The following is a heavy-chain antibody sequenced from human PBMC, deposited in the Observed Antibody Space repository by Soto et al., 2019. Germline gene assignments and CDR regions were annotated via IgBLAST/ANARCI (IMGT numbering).Heavy chain of an antibody. J-gene: IGHJ3*02. CDR2: INAGNGNT. Sequence: QVQLVQSGAEVKKPGASVKVSCKASGYTFTSYAMHWVRQAPGQRLEWMGWINAGNGNTKYSQKFQGRVTITRDTSASTAYMELSSLRSEDTAVYYCARGSGWIQLWDNAFDIWGQGTMVTVSS. D-gene: IGHD5-18*01. CDR1: GYTFTSYA. CDR3: ARGSGWIQLWDNAFDI. V-gene: IGHV1-3*01.